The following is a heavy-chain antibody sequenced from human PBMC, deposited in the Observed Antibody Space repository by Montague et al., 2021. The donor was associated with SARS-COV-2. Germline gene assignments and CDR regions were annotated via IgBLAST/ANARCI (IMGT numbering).Heavy chain of an antibody. D-gene: IGHD3-16*01. CDR2: IHPYGHT. CDR3: ARSLDHNKGGAY. CDR1: SGPLSAYY. J-gene: IGHJ4*02. V-gene: IGHV4-34*01. Sequence: SETLSLTCEVDSGPLSAYYWSWVRQPPGKGLEWIGEIHPYGHTSYNPSLMSRVTLSLGTSSNPFSLKLTSVTAADTAVYYCARSLDHNKGGAYCGQGILVIVSS.